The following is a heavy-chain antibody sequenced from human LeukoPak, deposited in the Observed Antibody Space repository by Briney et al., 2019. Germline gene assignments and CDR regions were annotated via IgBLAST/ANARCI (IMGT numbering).Heavy chain of an antibody. J-gene: IGHJ4*02. Sequence: ASVKVSCKASGYTFTGYYMHWVRQAPGQGLEWMGWINPNSGGTNYAQKFQGRVTMTRDTSISTAYMELSRLRSDDTAVYYCARVNGDSSGWYWRFDYWGQGTLVTVSS. V-gene: IGHV1-2*02. CDR2: INPNSGGT. CDR3: ARVNGDSSGWYWRFDY. CDR1: GYTFTGYY. D-gene: IGHD6-19*01.